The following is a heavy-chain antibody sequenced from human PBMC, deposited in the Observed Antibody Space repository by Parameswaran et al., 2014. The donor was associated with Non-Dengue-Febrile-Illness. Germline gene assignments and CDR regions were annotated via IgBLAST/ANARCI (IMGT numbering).Heavy chain of an antibody. J-gene: IGHJ6*02. V-gene: IGHV3-30-3*01. CDR3: ARDVSLFVPAAQPGGPYYYYYYGMDV. CDR2: ISYDGSNK. Sequence: VRQMPGKGLEWVAVISYDGSNKYYADSVKGRFTISRDNSKNTLYLQMNSLRAEDTAVYYCARDVSLFVPAAQPGGPYYYYYYGMDVWGQGTTVTVSS. D-gene: IGHD2-2*01.